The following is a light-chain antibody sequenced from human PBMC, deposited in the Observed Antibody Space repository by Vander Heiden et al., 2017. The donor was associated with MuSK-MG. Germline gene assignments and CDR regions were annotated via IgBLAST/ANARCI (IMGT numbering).Light chain of an antibody. Sequence: DIQMTQSPSALSASVGDRVTITCRASQSISYYVAWYQQKPGNAPKLLISKASNLQSGVPSRFTGSGSGTEFTLTITSLQPDDFATYYCQQCKTYPYTFGRGTKLEMK. J-gene: IGKJ2*01. V-gene: IGKV1-5*03. CDR3: QQCKTYPYT. CDR2: KAS. CDR1: QSISYY.